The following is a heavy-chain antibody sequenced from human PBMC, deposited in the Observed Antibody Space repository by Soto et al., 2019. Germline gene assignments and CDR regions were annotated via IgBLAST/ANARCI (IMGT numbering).Heavy chain of an antibody. CDR1: GFTFSSYG. CDR3: ARDGGCIAAAGTGFDY. CDR2: IWYDGSNK. D-gene: IGHD6-13*01. J-gene: IGHJ4*02. V-gene: IGHV3-33*01. Sequence: QVQLVESGGGVVQPGRSLRLSCAASGFTFSSYGMHWVRQAPGKGLEWVAVIWYDGSNKYYADSVKGRFTISRDNSKNTLYLQMNSLRAEDTAVYYCARDGGCIAAAGTGFDYWGQGTLVTVSS.